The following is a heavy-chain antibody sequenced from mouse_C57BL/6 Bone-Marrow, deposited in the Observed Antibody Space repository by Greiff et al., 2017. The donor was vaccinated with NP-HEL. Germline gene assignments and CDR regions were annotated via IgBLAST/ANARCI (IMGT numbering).Heavy chain of an antibody. Sequence: VQLQQSGPVLVKPGASVKMSCKASGYTFTDYYMNWVKQSHGKSLEWIGVINPYNGGTSYNQKFKGKATLTVDKSSSTAYMELNSLTSEDSAVYYCATYDYDEGDYFDYWGQGTTLTVSS. CDR3: ATYDYDEGDYFDY. CDR1: GYTFTDYY. D-gene: IGHD2-4*01. CDR2: INPYNGGT. V-gene: IGHV1-19*01. J-gene: IGHJ2*01.